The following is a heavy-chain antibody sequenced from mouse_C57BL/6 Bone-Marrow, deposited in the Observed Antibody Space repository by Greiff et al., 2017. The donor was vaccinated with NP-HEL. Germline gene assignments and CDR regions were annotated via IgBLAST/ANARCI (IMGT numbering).Heavy chain of an antibody. V-gene: IGHV1-22*01. Sequence: EVQLQQSGPVLVKPGASVKMSCKASGYTFTDYNMHWVKQSHGKSLEWIGYINPNNGGTSYNQKYKGKATLTVNKSSSTAYMELRSLTSEDSTVYYCARVDMDAWFAYWGQGTLVTVSA. CDR3: ARVDMDAWFAY. J-gene: IGHJ3*01. CDR2: INPNNGGT. D-gene: IGHD1-1*02. CDR1: GYTFTDYN.